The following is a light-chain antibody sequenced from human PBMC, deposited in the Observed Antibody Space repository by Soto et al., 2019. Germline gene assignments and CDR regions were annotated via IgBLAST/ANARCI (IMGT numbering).Light chain of an antibody. V-gene: IGLV2-14*01. CDR2: EVS. CDR3: CSYVSSKTYV. J-gene: IGLJ1*01. CDR1: RTDVGGYNF. Sequence: QSVLTQPASVSGSPGQSITISCTGTRTDVGGYNFVSWYQQHPGKAPKLIIYEVSNRPSGGSNRFSGSKSDNTASLTISGLQAEDEADYYCCSYVSSKTYVFGTGTKVTVL.